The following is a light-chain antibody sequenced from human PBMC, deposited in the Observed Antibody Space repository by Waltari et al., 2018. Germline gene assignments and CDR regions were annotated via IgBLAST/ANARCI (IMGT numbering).Light chain of an antibody. V-gene: IGKV4-1*01. Sequence: IVMTQSPDSLAGSLGERATIKCKSSQSVLYSSNNENYLAWYQQKAGQPPKLLIIWASTRQSGVPYRFSGSWSGTDFTLTISSLQTEDVAVYYCQQYYNTPLTFGQGTKVEI. J-gene: IGKJ1*01. CDR2: WAS. CDR3: QQYYNTPLT. CDR1: QSVLYSSNNENY.